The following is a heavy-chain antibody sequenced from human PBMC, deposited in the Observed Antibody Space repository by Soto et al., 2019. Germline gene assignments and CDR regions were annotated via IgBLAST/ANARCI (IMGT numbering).Heavy chain of an antibody. CDR2: INHSGST. CDR1: GGSFRGYY. V-gene: IGHV4-34*01. CDR3: ARVRGSSWYRSYYYYGMDV. Sequence: PSETLSLTCAVYGGSFRGYYWSWIRQPPGKGLEWIGEINHSGSTNYNPSLKSRVTISVDTSKNQFSLKLSYVTAADTAVYYCARVRGSSWYRSYYYYGMDVWGQGTTVTVSS. D-gene: IGHD6-13*01. J-gene: IGHJ6*02.